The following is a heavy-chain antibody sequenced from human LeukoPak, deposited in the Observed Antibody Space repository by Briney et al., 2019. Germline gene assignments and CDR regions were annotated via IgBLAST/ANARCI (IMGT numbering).Heavy chain of an antibody. Sequence: PGGSLRLSCAASGFTFDDYGMSWVRQAPGKGLEWVSGINWNGGSTGYADSVRGRFTISRDNAKNSLYLQMNSLRAEDTALYYCARGTLKAAATDFDYWGQGTLVTVSS. CDR2: INWNGGST. D-gene: IGHD6-13*01. V-gene: IGHV3-20*04. CDR1: GFTFDDYG. CDR3: ARGTLKAAATDFDY. J-gene: IGHJ4*02.